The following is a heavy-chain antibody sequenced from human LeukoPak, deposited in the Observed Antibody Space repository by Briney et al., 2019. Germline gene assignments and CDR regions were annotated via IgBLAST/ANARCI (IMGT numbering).Heavy chain of an antibody. J-gene: IGHJ4*02. D-gene: IGHD3-16*01. CDR3: ARRAGAYTHPYDY. CDR1: GFSFSSYG. CDR2: IRSDGSNK. Sequence: GGSLRLSCAGSGFSFSSYGMHWVRQAPGKGLEWMAFIRSDGSNKYYADSVKGRFTISRDNSKNTLYLQMNSLRAEDTAVYYCARRAGAYTHPYDYWGQGTLVTVSS. V-gene: IGHV3-30*02.